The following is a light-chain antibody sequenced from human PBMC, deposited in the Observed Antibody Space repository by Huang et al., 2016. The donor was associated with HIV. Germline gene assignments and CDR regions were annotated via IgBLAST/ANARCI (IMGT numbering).Light chain of an antibody. Sequence: DIVLTQSPDSLAVSLGERATINCSSSRSILYNSNNKNYLAWHQQKPGQSPKLLIYWASTRESGVPDRFSGSGSETDFTLTSSSLQAEDGAVYFCQQYYTTPGTFGPGTTVHIK. CDR1: RSILYNSNNKNY. J-gene: IGKJ3*01. CDR3: QQYYTTPGT. V-gene: IGKV4-1*01. CDR2: WAS.